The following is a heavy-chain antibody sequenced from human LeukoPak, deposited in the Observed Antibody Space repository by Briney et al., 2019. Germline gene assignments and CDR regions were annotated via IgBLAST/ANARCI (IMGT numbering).Heavy chain of an antibody. CDR1: GFSFSNYW. D-gene: IGHD3-22*01. CDR3: ARDRSPDSGDLYYDAFDI. CDR2: MKRDGTKK. V-gene: IGHV3-7*01. J-gene: IGHJ3*02. Sequence: PGGSLRLSCSASGFSFSNYWMTWVRQPPGKGLEWVANMKRDGTKKNYVDSVKGRFTISRDNAKNSLFLQMDSLRAEDTAVYYCARDRSPDSGDLYYDAFDIWGRGTMVTVSS.